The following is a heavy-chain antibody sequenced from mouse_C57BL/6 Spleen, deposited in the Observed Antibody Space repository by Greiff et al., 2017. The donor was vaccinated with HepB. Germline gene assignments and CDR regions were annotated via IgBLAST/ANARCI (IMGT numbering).Heavy chain of an antibody. CDR2: IYPGGGYT. J-gene: IGHJ2*01. V-gene: IGHV1-63*01. D-gene: IGHD3-2*01. CDR1: GYTFTNYW. CDR3: ARSLDSSFYFDY. Sequence: QVHVKQSGAELVRPGTSVKMSCKASGYTFTNYWIGWAKQRPGHGLEWIGDIYPGGGYTNYNEKFKGKATLTADKSSSTAYMQFSSLTSEDSAIYYCARSLDSSFYFDYWGQGTTLTVSS.